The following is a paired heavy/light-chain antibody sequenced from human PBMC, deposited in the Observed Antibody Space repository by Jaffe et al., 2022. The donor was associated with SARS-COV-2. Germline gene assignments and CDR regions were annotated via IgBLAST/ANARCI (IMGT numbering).Heavy chain of an antibody. Sequence: EVQLVESGGGLVQPGGSLRLSCAASGFTFSSYWMSWVRQAPGKGLEWVANIKQDGSEKYYVDSVKGRFTISRDNAKNSLYLQMNSLRAEDTAVYYCARDFRYYDILTGYRSDAFDIWGQGTMVTVSS. V-gene: IGHV3-7*01. CDR3: ARDFRYYDILTGYRSDAFDI. CDR1: GFTFSSYW. D-gene: IGHD3-9*01. CDR2: IKQDGSEK. J-gene: IGHJ3*02.
Light chain of an antibody. CDR1: SLRSYY. CDR2: GKN. Sequence: SSELTQDPAVSVALGQTVRITCQGDSLRSYYASWYQQKPGQAPVLVIYGKNNRPSGIPDRFSGSSSGNTASLTITGAQAEDEADYYCNSRDSSGNSVFGGGTKLTVL. J-gene: IGLJ2*01. V-gene: IGLV3-19*01. CDR3: NSRDSSGNSV.